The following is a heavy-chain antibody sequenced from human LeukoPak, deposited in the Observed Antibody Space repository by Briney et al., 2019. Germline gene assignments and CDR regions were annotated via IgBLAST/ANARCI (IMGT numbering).Heavy chain of an antibody. CDR2: ISGTTDTI. CDR1: GFTFSSFT. D-gene: IGHD4/OR15-4a*01. Sequence: GGSLRLSCAATGFTFSSFTMNWVRQAPGKGLEWVSSISGTTDTIYYADSVKGRFTISRNNANNSVSLQMNSLRPEDTAVYFCARRRVLSVARALDYWGQGTLVTVSS. CDR3: ARRRVLSVARALDY. J-gene: IGHJ4*02. V-gene: IGHV3-48*04.